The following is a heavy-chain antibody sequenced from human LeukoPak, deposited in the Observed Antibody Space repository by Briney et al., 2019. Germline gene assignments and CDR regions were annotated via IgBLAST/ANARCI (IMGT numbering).Heavy chain of an antibody. Sequence: GGSLRLSCAASGFTFSSYAMGWVRQAPGKGLEWVSAITASGGNTYYADSVKGRFTISRDNSKNTLYLQVNSLRAEDTAVYYCAKVKGYSFGRYYFAYGGQGPWVTVS. V-gene: IGHV3-23*01. CDR2: ITASGGNT. J-gene: IGHJ4*02. CDR3: AKVKGYSFGRYYFAY. CDR1: GFTFSSYA. D-gene: IGHD5-18*01.